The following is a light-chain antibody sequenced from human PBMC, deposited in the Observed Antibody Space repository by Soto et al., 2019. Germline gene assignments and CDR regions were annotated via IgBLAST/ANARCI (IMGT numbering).Light chain of an antibody. CDR1: QGIGVY. CDR2: AAS. Sequence: DIQMTQSPSSLSASLGDRVTITCRASQGIGVYLAWFQQKPGNVPRLLIYAASTLQSGVPSRFSGSGSETDFTLTISSLQPEDVATYYCQKYNSAPLTFGGGTKVEIK. V-gene: IGKV1-27*01. J-gene: IGKJ4*01. CDR3: QKYNSAPLT.